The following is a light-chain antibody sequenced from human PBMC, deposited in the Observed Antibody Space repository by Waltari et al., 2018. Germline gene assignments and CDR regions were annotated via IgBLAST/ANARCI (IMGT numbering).Light chain of an antibody. J-gene: IGKJ2*01. V-gene: IGKV3-15*01. CDR2: GAS. Sequence: EIVMTQSPATLSVSPGERATLSCRASQSVSINVAWYQQKPGQAPRLLIYGASTRATGIPARCSGTGSGTEFSLTISSLQSEDVAVYYCQQYDNWPPYTFGQGTNLEIK. CDR1: QSVSIN. CDR3: QQYDNWPPYT.